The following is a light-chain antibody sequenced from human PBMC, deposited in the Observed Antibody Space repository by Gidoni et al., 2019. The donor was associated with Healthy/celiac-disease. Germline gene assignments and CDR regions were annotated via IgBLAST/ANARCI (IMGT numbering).Light chain of an antibody. J-gene: IGKJ5*01. CDR2: WAS. V-gene: IGKV4-1*01. CDR1: QSVLYSSNNKNY. Sequence: IVMTQSPDSLPVSLGERATINCKSSQSVLYSSNNKNYLAWYQKTPGQRTKLLIYWASTRASGVPDRFSGSGSGTDFTLTSSSLQAEDVAVYYCQQYYSTPPTFGQGTRLEIK. CDR3: QQYYSTPPT.